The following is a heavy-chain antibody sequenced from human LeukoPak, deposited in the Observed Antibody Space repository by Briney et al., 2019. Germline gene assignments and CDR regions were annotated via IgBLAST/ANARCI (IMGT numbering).Heavy chain of an antibody. J-gene: IGHJ3*02. Sequence: PGRSLRLSCAGSGFTFRSYAMHWVRQAPGKGLEGVAVISYDGSNKDYADSVKGRFTISRDNSKNTLFLQMNSLRAEDTAVYYCAREIFNGFDIWGQGTMVAVSS. CDR3: AREIFNGFDI. V-gene: IGHV3-30-3*01. CDR1: GFTFRSYA. CDR2: ISYDGSNK.